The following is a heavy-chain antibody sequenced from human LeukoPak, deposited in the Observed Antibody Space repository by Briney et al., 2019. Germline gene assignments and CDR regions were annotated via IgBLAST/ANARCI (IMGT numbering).Heavy chain of an antibody. J-gene: IGHJ4*02. CDR1: GITHNNYG. CDR3: AKRGVVISVILGGFHKEAFYFES. CDR2: ICDICCGT. V-gene: IGHV3-23*01. Sequence: GGPLRLSRALSGITHNNYGMLWVPQAPRRGLEWVARICDICCGTQFADSVKGRFTISRDNPKNTLYLQMNSLRAEDTAVYFCAKRGVVISVILGGFHKEAFYFESWGQGDLVTVSS. D-gene: IGHD3/OR15-3a*01.